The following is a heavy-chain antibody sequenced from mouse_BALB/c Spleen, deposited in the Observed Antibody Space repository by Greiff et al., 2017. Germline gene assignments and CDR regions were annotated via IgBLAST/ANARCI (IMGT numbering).Heavy chain of an antibody. J-gene: IGHJ1*01. V-gene: IGHV1-39*01. D-gene: IGHD1-1*01. CDR3: ARSGYYYGSSYDYFDV. Sequence: VQLKESGPELEKPGASVKISCKASGYSFTGYNMNWVKQSNGKSLEWIGNIDPYYGGTSYNQKFKGKATLTVDKSSSTAYMQLKSLTSEDSAVYYCARSGYYYGSSYDYFDVWGAGTTVTVSS. CDR2: IDPYYGGT. CDR1: GYSFTGYN.